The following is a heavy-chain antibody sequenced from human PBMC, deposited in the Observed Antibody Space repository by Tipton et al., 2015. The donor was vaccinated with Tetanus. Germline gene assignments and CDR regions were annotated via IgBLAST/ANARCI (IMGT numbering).Heavy chain of an antibody. CDR1: GYTFTSYD. CDR3: ARDNGYCSSTSCYMVPNYGMDV. CDR2: MNPNSGGT. D-gene: IGHD2-2*02. V-gene: IGHV1-2*02. J-gene: IGHJ6*02. Sequence: QSGAEVKKPGASVKVSCKASGYTFTSYDINWVRQATGQGLEWMGWMNPNSGGTNYAQKFQGRVTMTRDTSISTAYMELSRLRSDDTAVYYCARDNGYCSSTSCYMVPNYGMDVWGQGTTVTVSS.